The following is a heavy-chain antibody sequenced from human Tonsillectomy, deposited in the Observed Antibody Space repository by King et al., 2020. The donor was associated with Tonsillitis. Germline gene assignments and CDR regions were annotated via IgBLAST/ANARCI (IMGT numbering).Heavy chain of an antibody. J-gene: IGHJ4*02. CDR2: ISSSSSYI. CDR3: ARNGPEPYSSGPNFDY. CDR1: GFTFSSYS. D-gene: IGHD6-19*01. Sequence: QLVQSGGGLVKPGGSLRLSCAASGFTFSSYSMNWVRQAPGKGLEWVSSISSSSSYIYYADSVKGRFTISRDNAKNSLYLQMNSLRAEDTAVYYCARNGPEPYSSGPNFDYWGQGTLVTVSS. V-gene: IGHV3-21*01.